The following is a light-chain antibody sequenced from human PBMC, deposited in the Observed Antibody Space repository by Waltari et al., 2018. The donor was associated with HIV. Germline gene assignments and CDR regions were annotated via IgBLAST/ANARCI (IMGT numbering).Light chain of an antibody. Sequence: DILLTQSPPFLSASVGDRVTISCRASQGIRNYLAWFQQKPERAPKLLIVGADTLQSGVPARIRGGGTGTQFTLTINNLQPEDFATYYCQQHNTYPLTFGPG. CDR1: QGIRNY. J-gene: IGKJ3*01. CDR3: QQHNTYPLT. V-gene: IGKV1-9*01. CDR2: GAD.